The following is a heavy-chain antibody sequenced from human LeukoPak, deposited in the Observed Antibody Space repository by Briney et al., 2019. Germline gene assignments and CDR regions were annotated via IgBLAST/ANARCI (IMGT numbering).Heavy chain of an antibody. Sequence: SETLSLTCTVSGGSMSGYFWAWIRRPAGKGLEWIGNIFYSGSTNYNPSLKSRVTISVDTSKNQFSLKLSSVTAADTAVYYCARGYCSGGSCYSYYYYNYMDVWGKGTTVTVSS. CDR3: ARGYCSGGSCYSYYYYNYMDV. CDR2: IFYSGST. CDR1: GGSMSGYF. V-gene: IGHV4-59*12. D-gene: IGHD2-15*01. J-gene: IGHJ6*03.